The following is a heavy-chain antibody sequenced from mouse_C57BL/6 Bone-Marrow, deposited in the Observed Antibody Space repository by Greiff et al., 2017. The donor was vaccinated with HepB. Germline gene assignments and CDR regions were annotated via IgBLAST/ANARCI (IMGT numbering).Heavy chain of an antibody. V-gene: IGHV5-17*01. J-gene: IGHJ4*01. D-gene: IGHD1-1*01. CDR3: ARSMAVVARGYAMDY. CDR2: LSSGSSTI. Sequence: EVHLVESGGGLVKPGGSLKLSCAASGFTFSDYGMHWVRQAPEKGLEWVAYLSSGSSTIYYADTVKGRFTISRDNAKNTLFLQMTSLRSEDTAMYYCARSMAVVARGYAMDYWGQGTSVTVSS. CDR1: GFTFSDYG.